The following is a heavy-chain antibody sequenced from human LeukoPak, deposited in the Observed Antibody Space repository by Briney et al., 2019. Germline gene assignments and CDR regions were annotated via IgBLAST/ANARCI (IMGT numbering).Heavy chain of an antibody. Sequence: GGSLRLSCAASGFTFSSYWMNWVRQAPGKGLVWVSRIASDGSSTTYADSVKGRFTISRDNSKNTLYLQMNSLRAEDTAVYYCARAVEMATIFDAFDIWGQGTMVTVSS. J-gene: IGHJ3*02. V-gene: IGHV3-74*01. CDR3: ARAVEMATIFDAFDI. CDR1: GFTFSSYW. CDR2: IASDGSST. D-gene: IGHD5-24*01.